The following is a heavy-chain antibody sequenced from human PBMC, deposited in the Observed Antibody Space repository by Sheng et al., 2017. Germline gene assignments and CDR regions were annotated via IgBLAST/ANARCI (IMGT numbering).Heavy chain of an antibody. CDR3: TTSINWDFDN. V-gene: IGHV3-21*02. Sequence: EVLLVDSGGGLVKPGESLRLSCAASGFAFSSYTLNWVRQAPGKGLEWVSSISSNSDYRYYAESMRGRFTISRDNAKNSLSLQMTRLAAEDTAVYYCTTSINWDFDNWGQGTLVTV. CDR1: GFAFSSYT. D-gene: IGHD3-16*01. CDR2: ISSNSDYR. J-gene: IGHJ4*02.